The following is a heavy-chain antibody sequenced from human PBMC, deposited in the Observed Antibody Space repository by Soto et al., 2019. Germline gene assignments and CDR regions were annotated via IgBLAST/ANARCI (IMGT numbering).Heavy chain of an antibody. V-gene: IGHV3-64D*06. D-gene: IGHD3-9*01. Sequence: GGSLRLSCAASGFTFSNYAMHWVRQAPGKGLEYVSAISSNGGSTYYADSVKGRFTISRDNSKNTLYLQMSSLRAEDTAVYYCVKVVLRYFDWYAFDIWGQGTMVTVSS. J-gene: IGHJ3*02. CDR2: ISSNGGST. CDR3: VKVVLRYFDWYAFDI. CDR1: GFTFSNYA.